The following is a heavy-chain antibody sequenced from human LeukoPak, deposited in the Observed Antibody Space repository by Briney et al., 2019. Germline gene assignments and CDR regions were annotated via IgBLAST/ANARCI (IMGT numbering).Heavy chain of an antibody. D-gene: IGHD2-15*01. CDR1: GFTFSSYA. CDR3: ARVLKDIVVVVAATPDY. V-gene: IGHV3-23*01. Sequence: PGGSLRLSCAAPGFTFSSYAMSWVRQAPGKGLEWVSAISGSGGSTYYADSVKGRFTISRDNSKNTLYLQMNSLRAEDTAVYYCARVLKDIVVVVAATPDYWGQGTLVTVSS. J-gene: IGHJ4*02. CDR2: ISGSGGST.